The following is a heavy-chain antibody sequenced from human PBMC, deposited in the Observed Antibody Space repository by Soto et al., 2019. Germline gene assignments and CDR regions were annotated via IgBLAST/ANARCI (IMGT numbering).Heavy chain of an antibody. D-gene: IGHD4-17*01. J-gene: IGHJ5*02. CDR2: ISWNSGTI. Sequence: EVHLVESGGGLVQPGRSLRLSCAASGFTFADYAMHWVRQTPGKGLVWVSGISWNSGTIAYADSVKGRFTISRDNAKNSLYLQMNSLRAEDTALYYCAKDISSGVATVTTGRPSWFDPWGQGTLVTVSS. CDR1: GFTFADYA. CDR3: AKDISSGVATVTTGRPSWFDP. V-gene: IGHV3-9*01.